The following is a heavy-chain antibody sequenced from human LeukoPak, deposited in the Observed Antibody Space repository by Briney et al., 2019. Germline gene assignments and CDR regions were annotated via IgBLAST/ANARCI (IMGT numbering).Heavy chain of an antibody. Sequence: GASLRLSCAASGFTFSSYAVSWVRQAPGKGLEWVSAISGSGGSTYYADSVKGRFTISRDNSKNTLYLQMNSLRAEDTAVYYCANRDSGSSPFDYWGQGTLVTVSS. CDR3: ANRDSGSSPFDY. D-gene: IGHD1-26*01. CDR1: GFTFSSYA. J-gene: IGHJ4*02. CDR2: ISGSGGST. V-gene: IGHV3-23*01.